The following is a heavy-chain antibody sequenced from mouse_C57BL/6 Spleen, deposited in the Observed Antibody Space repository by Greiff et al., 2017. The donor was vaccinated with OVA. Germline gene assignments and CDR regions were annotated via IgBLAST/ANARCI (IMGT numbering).Heavy chain of an antibody. Sequence: QVQLQQPGAELVKPGASVKLSCKASGYTFTSYWMHWVKQRPGQGLEWIGMIHPNSGSTNYNEKFKSKATLTVDKSSSTAYMLLSSLTSEDSSFYYCAREGGLRQGYYFDYWGQGTTLTVSS. CDR2: IHPNSGST. J-gene: IGHJ2*01. V-gene: IGHV1-64*01. CDR1: GYTFTSYW. D-gene: IGHD2-4*01. CDR3: AREGGLRQGYYFDY.